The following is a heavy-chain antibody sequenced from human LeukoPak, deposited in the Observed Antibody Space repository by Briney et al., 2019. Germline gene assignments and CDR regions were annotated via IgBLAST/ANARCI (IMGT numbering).Heavy chain of an antibody. V-gene: IGHV4-59*01. Sequence: SETLSLTCTVSGDSINSYYWTWIRQAPGKDLEWIGYIYYTGSTNYSPSLKSRVSISIDPSKNQFSLKLTSVTAADTAVYYCARDPTYWGQGILVTVSS. CDR2: IYYTGST. CDR3: ARDPTY. J-gene: IGHJ4*02. CDR1: GDSINSYY.